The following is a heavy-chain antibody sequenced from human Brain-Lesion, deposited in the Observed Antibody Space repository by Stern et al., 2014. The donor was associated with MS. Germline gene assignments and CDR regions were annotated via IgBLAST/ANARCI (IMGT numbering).Heavy chain of an antibody. V-gene: IGHV1-2*02. CDR2: INPNTGGT. J-gene: IGHJ6*02. CDR1: GYIFTGYY. CDR3: ARDQRGITIFGVVTDYYYLGMDV. Sequence: QVQLVQSGAEVQKPGASVKVSCKTSGYIFTGYYIHWVRQAPGQGLEWMAWINPNTGGTKYAQKFQCRVTMSRDTSISTAYVELSSLTSDDTAVYYCARDQRGITIFGVVTDYYYLGMDVWGQGTTVTVSS. D-gene: IGHD3-3*01.